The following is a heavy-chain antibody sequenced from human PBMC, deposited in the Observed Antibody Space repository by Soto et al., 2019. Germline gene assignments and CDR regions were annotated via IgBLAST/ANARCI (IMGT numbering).Heavy chain of an antibody. D-gene: IGHD6-13*01. CDR1: GFTFDDYA. V-gene: IGHV3-9*01. CDR3: GKSRGTAGRPLDY. CDR2: ITWNSGSI. Sequence: ELQLVESGGGLVQPGRSLRLSCAASGFTFDDYAMHWVRQAPGKGLEWVSSITWNSGSIAYTGSVKGRFTISRDNAKNSLYLEMENLRPEDKALYYCGKSRGTAGRPLDYWGRGTLVTVSS. J-gene: IGHJ4*02.